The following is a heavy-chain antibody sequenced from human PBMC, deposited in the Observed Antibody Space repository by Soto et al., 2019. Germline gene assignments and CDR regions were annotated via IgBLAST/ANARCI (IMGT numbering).Heavy chain of an antibody. CDR1: GGSISSGGYS. Sequence: PSETLSLTCAVSGGSISSGGYSWSWIRQPPGKGLEWIGYMYHSGSTYYNPSLKSRVTISIDRSKNQFSLKLSSVTAADTAVYYCARDSATVTTSTFDYWGQGTLVTVSS. CDR2: MYHSGST. CDR3: ARDSATVTTSTFDY. D-gene: IGHD4-17*01. V-gene: IGHV4-30-2*01. J-gene: IGHJ4*02.